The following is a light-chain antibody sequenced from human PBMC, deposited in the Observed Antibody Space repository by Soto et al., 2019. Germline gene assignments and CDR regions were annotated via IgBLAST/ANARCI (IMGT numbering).Light chain of an antibody. CDR1: SSDIGAYEH. J-gene: IGLJ2*01. Sequence: QSALTQPSSMSGSPGQSITISCTGTSSDIGAYEHVSWYQQRPGRAPKVLIYDVRIRPSEVSNRFSGSKSGDTASLTISGRQAEDEAVYYCASKTTSSTVLFGGGTKVTVL. CDR2: DVR. V-gene: IGLV2-14*03. CDR3: ASKTTSSTVL.